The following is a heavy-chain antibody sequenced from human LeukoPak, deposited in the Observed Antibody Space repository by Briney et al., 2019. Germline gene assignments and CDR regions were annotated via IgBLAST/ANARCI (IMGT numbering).Heavy chain of an antibody. J-gene: IGHJ6*02. V-gene: IGHV3-9*01. Sequence: GRSLRLSCAATGFTFKDYGMHWVRQPPGKGLEWVSSINWNGGGTDYADSVKGRFTISRDNAKNSLYLQLSSLRPEDTALYYCARHMRATNTYSFFGLDIWGQGTTVTVSS. D-gene: IGHD1-26*01. CDR2: INWNGGGT. CDR1: GFTFKDYG. CDR3: ARHMRATNTYSFFGLDI.